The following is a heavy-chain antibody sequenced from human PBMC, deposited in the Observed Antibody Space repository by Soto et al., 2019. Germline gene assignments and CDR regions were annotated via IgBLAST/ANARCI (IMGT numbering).Heavy chain of an antibody. CDR3: VKEAGITMVRGRSKPFDY. J-gene: IGHJ4*02. CDR1: GFTFSSYA. D-gene: IGHD3-10*01. CDR2: ISSNGGST. V-gene: IGHV3-64D*08. Sequence: GGSLRPSCSASGFTFSSYAMHWVRQAPGKGLEYVSAISSNGGSTYYADSVKGRFTISRDNSKNTLYLQMSNLRAEDTAVYYCVKEAGITMVRGRSKPFDYWGQGTLVTVSS.